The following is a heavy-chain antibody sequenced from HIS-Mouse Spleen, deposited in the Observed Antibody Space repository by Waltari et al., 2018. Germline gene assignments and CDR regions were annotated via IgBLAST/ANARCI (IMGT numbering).Heavy chain of an antibody. Sequence: QVTLRESGPALVKPTQTLTLTCTFSGFSLSTSGMCVIWIRQPPGKALEWLARLDWDDDKYYSTSLKTRLNISRDTSKNQVVLTMTNMDPLDTATYYCARIAEGYTSGWYAFDYWGQGTLVTVSS. CDR1: GFSLSTSGMC. D-gene: IGHD6-19*01. CDR2: LDWDDDK. V-gene: IGHV2-70*15. J-gene: IGHJ4*02. CDR3: ARIAEGYTSGWYAFDY.